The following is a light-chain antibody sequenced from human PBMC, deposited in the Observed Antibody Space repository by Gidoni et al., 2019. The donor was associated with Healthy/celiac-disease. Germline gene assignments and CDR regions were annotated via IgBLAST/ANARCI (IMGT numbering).Light chain of an antibody. CDR3: QSYDSSLSCWV. CDR2: GNS. J-gene: IGLJ3*02. V-gene: IGLV1-40*01. Sequence: QSVLTQPPSVSGAPGQRVTISCTGSSSNIGAGYDVPWYQQLPGTAPKLLIYGNSNRPSGVPDRCSGSKSGTSSSLAITGLQAEDEADYYCQSYDSSLSCWVFGGGTKLTVL. CDR1: SSNIGAGYD.